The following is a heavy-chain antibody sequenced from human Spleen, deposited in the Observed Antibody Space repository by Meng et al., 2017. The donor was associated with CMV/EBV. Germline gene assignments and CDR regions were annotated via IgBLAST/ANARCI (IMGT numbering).Heavy chain of an antibody. Sequence: GESLKISCAASGFTVSDNYMNWVRQAPGKGLEWVSMIFGGGRTYYADSVKGRFTISRDNSKNTLYLQMNSLRAEDTAVYYCARDGYSYDSSGYYYVDWGQGTLVTVSS. CDR3: ARDGYSYDSSGYYYVD. CDR2: IFGGGRT. CDR1: GFTVSDNY. V-gene: IGHV3-66*02. J-gene: IGHJ4*02. D-gene: IGHD3-22*01.